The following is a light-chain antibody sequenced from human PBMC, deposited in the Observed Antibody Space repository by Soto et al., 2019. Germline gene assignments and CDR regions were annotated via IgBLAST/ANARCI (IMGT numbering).Light chain of an antibody. CDR1: ISDFVVYNY. CDR2: EVN. Sequence: QSALTQPASVSGSPGQSITISCTGTISDFVVYNYVSWYQQHPGKAPKLMIYEVNKRPSGVPDRFSGSKSGNTASLTVSGLQAEDEADYYCSSYAGSSNVFGTGTKVTVL. CDR3: SSYAGSSNV. V-gene: IGLV2-8*01. J-gene: IGLJ1*01.